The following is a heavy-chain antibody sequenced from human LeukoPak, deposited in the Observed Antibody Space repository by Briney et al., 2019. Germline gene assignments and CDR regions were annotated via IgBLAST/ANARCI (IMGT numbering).Heavy chain of an antibody. CDR3: ARFHSAARSLYGMDV. V-gene: IGHV3-48*01. D-gene: IGHD6-6*01. Sequence: PGGSLRLSCAASGFTFSSYAMSWVRQAPGKGLEWVSYISSSSSTIYYADSVKGRFTISRDNAKNSLYLQMNSLRAEDTAVYYCARFHSAARSLYGMDVWGQGTTVTVSS. CDR1: GFTFSSYA. J-gene: IGHJ6*02. CDR2: ISSSSSTI.